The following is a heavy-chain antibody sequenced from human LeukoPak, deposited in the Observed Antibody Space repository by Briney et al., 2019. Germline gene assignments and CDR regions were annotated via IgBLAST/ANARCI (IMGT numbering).Heavy chain of an antibody. V-gene: IGHV4-59*01. Sequence: PSETLYLTCTVSGGSISSYYWSWIRQPPGKGLEWIGYIYYSGSTNYNPSLKSRVTISVDTSKNQSSLKLSSVTAADTAVYYCASVAAAGTIYYFDYWGQGTLVTVSS. J-gene: IGHJ4*02. CDR1: GGSISSYY. CDR2: IYYSGST. CDR3: ASVAAAGTIYYFDY. D-gene: IGHD6-13*01.